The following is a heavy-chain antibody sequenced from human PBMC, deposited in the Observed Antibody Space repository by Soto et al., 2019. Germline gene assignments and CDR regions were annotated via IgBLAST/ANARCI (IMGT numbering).Heavy chain of an antibody. V-gene: IGHV4-4*07. CDR1: WGSSISFC. Sequence: SVPLSLSKSVAWGSSISFCGSRIRQPAGKGLEWIGRIYTSGSTNYNPSLKSRFTMSVDTSKNQFSVKLSSVTAADTAVYYCAREILWFGELLTSWVFDYWGKRTLVTVFS. D-gene: IGHD3-10*01. J-gene: IGHJ4*02. CDR3: AREILWFGELLTSWVFDY. CDR2: IYTSGST.